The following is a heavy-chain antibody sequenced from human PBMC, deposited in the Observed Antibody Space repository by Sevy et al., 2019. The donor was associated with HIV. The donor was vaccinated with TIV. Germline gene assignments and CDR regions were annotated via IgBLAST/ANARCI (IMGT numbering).Heavy chain of an antibody. D-gene: IGHD6-13*01. V-gene: IGHV3-23*01. CDR2: ISGSGGST. J-gene: IGHJ6*02. CDR1: GFTFSSYA. CDR3: AKDPPGVAAAGTRSAYRRGFGYYYYGMDV. Sequence: GGSLRLSCAASGFTFSSYAMSWVRQAPGKGLEWVSAISGSGGSTYYADSVKGRFTISRDNSKNTLYLQMNSLRAEDRAEYYCAKDPPGVAAAGTRSAYRRGFGYYYYGMDVWGQGTTVTVSS.